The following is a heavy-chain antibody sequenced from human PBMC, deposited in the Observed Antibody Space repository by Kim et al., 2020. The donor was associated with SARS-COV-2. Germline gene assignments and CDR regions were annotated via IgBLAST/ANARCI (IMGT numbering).Heavy chain of an antibody. CDR3: ATGGHYHGD. J-gene: IGHJ4*02. V-gene: IGHV3-15*01. Sequence: GGSLRHSCAASGFTFTTAWLTWVRQAPGKGLEWVAHIRPTSDGGTTDYTPPVKGRFTISRDDSMNTVFLQMNSLRTEDTALYYCATGGHYHGDWGQGTLVTVSS. CDR2: IRPTSDGGTT. D-gene: IGHD4-17*01. CDR1: GFTFTTAW.